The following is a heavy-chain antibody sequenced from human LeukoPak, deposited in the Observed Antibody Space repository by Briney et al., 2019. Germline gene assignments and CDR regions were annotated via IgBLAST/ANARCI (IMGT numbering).Heavy chain of an antibody. CDR3: ARHVAGYSYGPDAFDI. Sequence: SETLSLTCTVSGGSISSYYWSWIRQPPGRGLEWIGYIYTSGSTNYNPSLKSRVTISVDTSKNQFSLKLSPVTAADTAVYYCARHVAGYSYGPDAFDIWGQGTMVTVSS. CDR1: GGSISSYY. CDR2: IYTSGST. V-gene: IGHV4-4*09. D-gene: IGHD5-18*01. J-gene: IGHJ3*02.